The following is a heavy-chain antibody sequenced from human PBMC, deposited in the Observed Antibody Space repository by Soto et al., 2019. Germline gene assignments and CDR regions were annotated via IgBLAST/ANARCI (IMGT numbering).Heavy chain of an antibody. Sequence: SETLSLTCTVSGGAISSYYWSWIRQPPGKGLEWIGYIYYSGSTNYNPSLKSRVTISVDTSKNHFSLKLSSVTAADTAVYYRARRIFQCSWFDPWGQGTLVTVSS. J-gene: IGHJ5*02. D-gene: IGHD3-9*01. CDR3: ARRIFQCSWFDP. V-gene: IGHV4-59*01. CDR1: GGAISSYY. CDR2: IYYSGST.